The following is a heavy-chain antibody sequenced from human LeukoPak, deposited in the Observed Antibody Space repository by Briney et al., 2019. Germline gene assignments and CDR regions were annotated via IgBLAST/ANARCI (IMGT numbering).Heavy chain of an antibody. CDR3: ANHWGSYYYGMDV. CDR2: IKQDGREK. V-gene: IGHV3-7*01. CDR1: GLKLYNLW. D-gene: IGHD7-27*01. J-gene: IGHJ6*02. Sequence: RGSPRLSCAASGLKLYNLWMSWVRQAPGEGPGGVAIIKQDGREKYYVDSVQGRFTISRDNAKNSLYLQMNSLRAEDTAVYYCANHWGSYYYGMDVWGQGTTVAVSS.